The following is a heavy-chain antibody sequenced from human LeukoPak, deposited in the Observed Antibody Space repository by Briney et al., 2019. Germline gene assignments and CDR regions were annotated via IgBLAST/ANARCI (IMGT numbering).Heavy chain of an antibody. D-gene: IGHD1-26*01. CDR2: IIVVGGTT. Sequence: GGSLRLSCAASGFSFSTDWMRWVRQAPGQGLEWISRIIVVGGTTSYADSVKDRFTISTDNAKNTLYLEMKSLRAEDTAMYYCAREGSGGLDYWGQGTLVTVSS. CDR1: GFSFSTDW. CDR3: AREGSGGLDY. J-gene: IGHJ4*02. V-gene: IGHV3-74*01.